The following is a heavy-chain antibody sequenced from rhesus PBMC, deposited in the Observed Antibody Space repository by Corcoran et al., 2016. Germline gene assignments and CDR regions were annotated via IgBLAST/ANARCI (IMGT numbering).Heavy chain of an antibody. CDR3: ARNVGSLDV. CDR2: IGCSSGST. V-gene: IGHV4-165*02. J-gene: IGHJ5-2*02. Sequence: QVQLQESGPGLVKPSETLSLTCAASGVHSRGYDWNGIRQPPGKGLEWIGYIGCSSGSTYYNPSLKSRVTISTDTSKNQFSLKLSSVTAADTAVYYCARNVGSLDVWGRGVLVTVSS. CDR1: GVHSRGYD.